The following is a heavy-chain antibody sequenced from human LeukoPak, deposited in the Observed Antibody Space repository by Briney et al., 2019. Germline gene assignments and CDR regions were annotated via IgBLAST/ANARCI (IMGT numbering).Heavy chain of an antibody. Sequence: SETLSLTCTVSGGSISSYYWGWIRQTPGKGLEWIGSIHYRGSTYYKPSLKSRVTISVDTSKNQFSLKLSSVTAADTAVYYCASPSSGGYYLPFDDWGQGTLVTVSS. D-gene: IGHD3-22*01. V-gene: IGHV4-59*05. CDR3: ASPSSGGYYLPFDD. J-gene: IGHJ4*02. CDR2: IHYRGST. CDR1: GGSISSYY.